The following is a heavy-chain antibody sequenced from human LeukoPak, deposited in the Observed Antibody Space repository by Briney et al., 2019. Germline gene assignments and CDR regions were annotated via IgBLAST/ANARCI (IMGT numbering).Heavy chain of an antibody. V-gene: IGHV1-2*02. CDR3: ARALFNSGYDY. CDR2: INPNSGGT. CDR1: GYTFTGAY. Sequence: ASVKVSCKASGYTFTGAYMHWVRQAPGQGLEWMGWINPNSGGTRFAQKFQGRVTMTRDTSISTAYMELDRLRSDDTAVYYCARALFNSGYDYWGQGTLVTVSS. D-gene: IGHD2-21*01. J-gene: IGHJ4*02.